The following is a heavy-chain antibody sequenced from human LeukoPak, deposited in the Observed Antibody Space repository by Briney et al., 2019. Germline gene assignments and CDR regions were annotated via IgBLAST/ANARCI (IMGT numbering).Heavy chain of an antibody. J-gene: IGHJ4*02. CDR3: ARRNSWLTIVY. CDR2: IYSSGST. CDR1: GDSLCSSIYC. V-gene: IGHV4-39*01. D-gene: IGHD6-19*01. Sequence: PETPSHTRTVSGDSLCSSIYCWGSIRQPPREGLEWIGNIYSSGSTYYNPSLMSRVTMSVGTYKNQFSLKLRSVTDADTAVYYCARRNSWLTIVYWCGGTMVTVSS.